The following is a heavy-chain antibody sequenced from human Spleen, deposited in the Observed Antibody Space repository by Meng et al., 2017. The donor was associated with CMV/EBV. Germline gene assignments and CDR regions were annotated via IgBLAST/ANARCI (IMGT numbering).Heavy chain of an antibody. D-gene: IGHD2-2*02. Sequence: GESLKISCAASGFTFDDYGMSWVRQAPGKGLEWVSGINWNGGSTGYADSVRGRFTVSRDNAKKSLYLQMNSLRAEDTAVYYCAKVWGAYCHRITCYSPYYYYGMDVWGQGTTVTVSS. CDR2: INWNGGST. CDR3: AKVWGAYCHRITCYSPYYYYGMDV. CDR1: GFTFDDYG. J-gene: IGHJ6*02. V-gene: IGHV3-20*04.